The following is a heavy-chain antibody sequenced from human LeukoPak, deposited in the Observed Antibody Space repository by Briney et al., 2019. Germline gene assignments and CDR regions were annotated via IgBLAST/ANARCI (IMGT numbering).Heavy chain of an antibody. CDR1: GGSISSYY. J-gene: IGHJ6*03. CDR3: ASGRYCSSTSCYLIYYYMDV. V-gene: IGHV4-59*08. D-gene: IGHD2-2*01. Sequence: SETLSLTCTVSGGSISSYYWSWIRQPPGKGLEWIGYIDYSGSTNYNPSLKSRVTISVDTSKNQFSLKLSSVTAADTAVYYCASGRYCSSTSCYLIYYYMDVWGKGTTVTVSS. CDR2: IDYSGST.